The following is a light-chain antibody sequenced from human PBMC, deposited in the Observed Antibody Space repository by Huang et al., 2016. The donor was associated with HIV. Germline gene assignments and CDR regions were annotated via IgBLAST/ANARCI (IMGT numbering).Light chain of an antibody. CDR2: GAS. CDR3: QQYNNWWT. CDR1: LSFSSD. J-gene: IGKJ1*01. V-gene: IGKV3-15*01. Sequence: EIVMAQSPATLSVSPGERATLSCRASLSFSSDLAWYQHKPGQAPRLLIYGASTRATGIPAMFSGSGSGTEFTLTISSLKSEDSAVYYCQQYNNWWTFGQGTKVEI.